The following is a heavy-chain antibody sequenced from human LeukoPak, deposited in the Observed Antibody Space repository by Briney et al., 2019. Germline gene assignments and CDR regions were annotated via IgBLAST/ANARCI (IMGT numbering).Heavy chain of an antibody. V-gene: IGHV3-21*01. CDR2: ISGSSSYI. D-gene: IGHD3-10*01. Sequence: GGSLRLSCAASEFSFSSYSMNWVRQAPGKGLEWVSAISGSSSYIYYADSVKGRFTISRDNAKNSVDLQMNSLRAEDTAVYYCASVPGETKKRAIDYWGQGTLVTVSS. J-gene: IGHJ4*02. CDR3: ASVPGETKKRAIDY. CDR1: EFSFSSYS.